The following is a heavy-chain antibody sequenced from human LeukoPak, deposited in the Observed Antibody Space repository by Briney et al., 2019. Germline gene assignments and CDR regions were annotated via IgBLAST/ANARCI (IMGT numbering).Heavy chain of an antibody. CDR1: GGSISSYY. Sequence: SETLSLTCTVSGGSISSYYWSWIRKPPGKGLEWIGYIYHSGSTNYNPSLKSRVTISVDTSQNQFHLKLSSVTAADTAVYYCARDGYSGSDALWGQGTLVTVSS. J-gene: IGHJ4*02. D-gene: IGHD5-12*01. V-gene: IGHV4-59*01. CDR2: IYHSGST. CDR3: ARDGYSGSDAL.